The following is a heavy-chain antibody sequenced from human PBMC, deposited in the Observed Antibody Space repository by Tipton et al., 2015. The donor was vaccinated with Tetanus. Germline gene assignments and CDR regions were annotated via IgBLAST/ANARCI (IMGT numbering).Heavy chain of an antibody. CDR3: VSRYSNAWYYFDI. CDR1: GFTFRNYW. CDR2: IKEDGSEK. Sequence: SLRLSCAASGFTFRNYWMHWVRQTPGKGLEWVANIKEDGSEKYYVDSVKGRFTISRDNAKNSLLLEMSSLRVEDTAVYFCVSRYSNAWYYFDIWGQGTPVTVSS. J-gene: IGHJ4*02. V-gene: IGHV3-7*03. D-gene: IGHD5-12*01.